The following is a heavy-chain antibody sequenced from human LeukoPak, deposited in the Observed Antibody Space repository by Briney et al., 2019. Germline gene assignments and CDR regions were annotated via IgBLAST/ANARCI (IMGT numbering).Heavy chain of an antibody. CDR2: VYYRGST. CDR1: GGSISSSSYY. J-gene: IGHJ4*02. Sequence: SETLSLTCTVSGGSISSSSYYWGWIRQPPGKGLEWIGSVYYRGSTYYNPSLKSRVTISVDTSENQFSLKLNSVTAADTAVYYCARRPVARDSSDWYTGIDYWGQGTLVTVSS. CDR3: ARRPVARDSSDWYTGIDY. V-gene: IGHV4-39*01. D-gene: IGHD6-19*01.